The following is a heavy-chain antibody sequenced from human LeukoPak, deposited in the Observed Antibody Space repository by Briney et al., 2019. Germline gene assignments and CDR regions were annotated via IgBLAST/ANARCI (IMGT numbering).Heavy chain of an antibody. J-gene: IGHJ6*03. V-gene: IGHV3-7*01. CDR1: GFTFSSYW. CDR2: IKQDGSEK. Sequence: GGSLRLSCAASGFTFSSYWMSWVRQAPGKGLEWVANIKQDGSEKYYVDSVKGRFTISRDNAKNSLYLQMNSLRAEDTAVYYCAREDYYDSSGYYYYDRLWYYYYYMDVWGKGTTVTVSS. CDR3: AREDYYDSSGYYYYDRLWYYYYYMDV. D-gene: IGHD3-22*01.